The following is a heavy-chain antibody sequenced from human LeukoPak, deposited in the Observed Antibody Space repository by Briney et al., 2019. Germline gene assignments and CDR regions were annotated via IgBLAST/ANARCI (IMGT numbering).Heavy chain of an antibody. D-gene: IGHD6-19*01. CDR1: GASISSWY. Sequence: PSETLSLTCTVSGASISSWYWSWIRQPPGKGLEWIGYIYGSGNTNYNPSLKSRVTMSIDTSKNQFSLKLTSVTAADTATYYCARERTEGAADSGWYSDYWGQGTLVTVSS. CDR3: ARERTEGAADSGWYSDY. CDR2: IYGSGNT. V-gene: IGHV4-59*01. J-gene: IGHJ4*02.